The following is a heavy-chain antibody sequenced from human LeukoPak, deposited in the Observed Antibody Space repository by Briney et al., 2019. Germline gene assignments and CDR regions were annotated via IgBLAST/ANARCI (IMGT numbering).Heavy chain of an antibody. CDR2: VNHSGST. V-gene: IGHV4-34*01. D-gene: IGHD6-13*01. CDR1: GGSFSGYY. CDR3: ARLVIAAAADWFDP. Sequence: PSETLSLTCAVYGGSFSGYYWGWIRQPPGKGLEWIGEVNHSGSTNYNPSLKSRVTISVDTSKNQFTLKLSSVTAADTAVYYCARLVIAAAADWFDPWGQGTLVTVSS. J-gene: IGHJ5*02.